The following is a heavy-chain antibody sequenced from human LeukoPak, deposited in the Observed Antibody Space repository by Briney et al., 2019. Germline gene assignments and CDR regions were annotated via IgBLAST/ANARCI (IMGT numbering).Heavy chain of an antibody. CDR1: GSSMSSDYY. V-gene: IGHV4-38-2*02. CDR3: ARAREIFGVVNPYDY. D-gene: IGHD3-3*01. J-gene: IGHJ4*02. Sequence: SETLSLTCTASGSSMSSDYYWGWIRQPPGKGLEWIGSISDSGSAYYNLSLKSRVVISVDPSKKQFSLKLSSVTAADTAVYYCARAREIFGVVNPYDYWGQGTLVTVSS. CDR2: ISDSGSA.